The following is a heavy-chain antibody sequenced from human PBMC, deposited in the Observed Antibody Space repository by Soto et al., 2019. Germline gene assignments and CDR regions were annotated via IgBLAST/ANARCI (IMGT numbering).Heavy chain of an antibody. Sequence: GGSLRLSCTASGFTFGDYAMSWFRQAPGKGLEWVGFIRSKAYGGTTEYAASVKGRFTISRDDSKSIAYLQMNSLKTEDTAVYYCTIDQPYCSSTSCYVSNFDYWGQGTLVTVSS. CDR2: IRSKAYGGTT. CDR1: GFTFGDYA. CDR3: TIDQPYCSSTSCYVSNFDY. V-gene: IGHV3-49*03. J-gene: IGHJ4*02. D-gene: IGHD2-2*01.